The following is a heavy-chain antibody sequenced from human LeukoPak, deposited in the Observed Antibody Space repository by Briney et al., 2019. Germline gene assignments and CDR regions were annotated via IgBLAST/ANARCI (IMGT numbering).Heavy chain of an antibody. CDR3: ASSTRYYDFWSGYYKDAFDI. V-gene: IGHV3-21*01. CDR2: ISSSSSYI. CDR1: GFTFSSYS. D-gene: IGHD3-3*01. Sequence: PGGSLRLSCAASGFTFSSYSMNWVRQAPGKGLEWVSSISSSSSYIYYADSVKGRFTISRDNAKNSLYLQMNSLRAEDTAVYYCASSTRYYDFWSGYYKDAFDIWGQGTMVTVSS. J-gene: IGHJ3*02.